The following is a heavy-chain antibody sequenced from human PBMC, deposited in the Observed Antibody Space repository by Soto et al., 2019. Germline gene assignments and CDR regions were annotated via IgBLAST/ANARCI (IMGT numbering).Heavy chain of an antibody. Sequence: SVKVSCKASGGTFSSYAISWVRQAPGQGLEWMGGIIPIFGTANYAQKFQGRVTITADKSTSTAYMELSSLRSEDTAVYYCARGTGQYYYDSSGYYPFDYWGQGTLVTVSS. CDR3: ARGTGQYYYDSSGYYPFDY. V-gene: IGHV1-69*06. CDR1: GGTFSSYA. CDR2: IIPIFGTA. D-gene: IGHD3-22*01. J-gene: IGHJ4*02.